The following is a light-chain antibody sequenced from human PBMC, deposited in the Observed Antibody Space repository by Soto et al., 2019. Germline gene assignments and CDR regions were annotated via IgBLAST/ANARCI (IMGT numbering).Light chain of an antibody. J-gene: IGLJ3*02. Sequence: QSVLTQPPSVSAAPGQKVTISCSGSSSNIGNNYVSWYQQLPGTAPKLLIYENNKRPSGIPDRFSGSKSGTSATLGITGLQTGDEADYYCGTLDSSLNAVFGGGTKVTVL. CDR2: ENN. V-gene: IGLV1-51*02. CDR1: SSNIGNNY. CDR3: GTLDSSLNAV.